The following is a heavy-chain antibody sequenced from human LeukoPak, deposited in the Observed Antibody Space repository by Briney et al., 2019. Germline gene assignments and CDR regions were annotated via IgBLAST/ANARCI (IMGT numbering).Heavy chain of an antibody. CDR2: ISGSGGST. CDR1: VFHFSSYA. Sequence: PGEALRLSCAASVFHFSSYAMSWVRQAPAKGLEWVSAISGSGGSTYYADSVKGRFTISRDNSKNTLYLQMNSLRAADTAVYYCDLLRSKYYFDYWGQGTLVTVSS. CDR3: DLLRSKYYFDY. V-gene: IGHV3-23*01. D-gene: IGHD3-3*01. J-gene: IGHJ4*02.